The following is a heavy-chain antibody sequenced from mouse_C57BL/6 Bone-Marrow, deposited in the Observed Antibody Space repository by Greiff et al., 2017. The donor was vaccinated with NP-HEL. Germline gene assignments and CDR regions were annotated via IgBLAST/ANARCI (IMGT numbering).Heavy chain of an antibody. D-gene: IGHD3-3*01. J-gene: IGHJ1*03. CDR3: ARWEGDGYFDV. Sequence: QVQLKESGAELVRPGTSVKVSCKASGYAFTNYLIEWVKQRPGQGLEWIGVINPGSGGTNYNEKFKGKATLTADKSSSTAYMQLSSLTSEDSAVYFCARWEGDGYFDVWGTGTTVTVSS. CDR1: GYAFTNYL. V-gene: IGHV1-54*01. CDR2: INPGSGGT.